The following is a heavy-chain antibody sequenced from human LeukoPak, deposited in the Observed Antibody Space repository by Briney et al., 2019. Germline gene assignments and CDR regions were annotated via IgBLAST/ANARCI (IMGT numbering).Heavy chain of an antibody. CDR1: GGSISSYY. CDR2: IYTSGST. Sequence: KPSETLSLTSTVSGGSISSYYWSWIRPPAGKGLEWIGRIYTSGSTNYNPSLKSRVAMSVDTSKNQFSLKLSSVTAADTAVYYCAREGYYDYVWGSYRIIDSWGQGTLVTVSS. D-gene: IGHD3-16*02. V-gene: IGHV4-4*07. J-gene: IGHJ4*02. CDR3: AREGYYDYVWGSYRIIDS.